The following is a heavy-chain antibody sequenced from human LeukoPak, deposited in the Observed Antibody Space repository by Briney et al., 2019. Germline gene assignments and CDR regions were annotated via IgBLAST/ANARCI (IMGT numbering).Heavy chain of an antibody. CDR1: SGSICSSSYF. V-gene: IGHV4-39*01. D-gene: IGHD3-22*01. CDR2: IYYGGST. J-gene: IGHJ4*02. Sequence: SETLSLNCTVCSGSICSSSYFWGWIRQPPGKVGERIGTIYYGGSTYYNPSLKSRVTISVDTSKNQFSLNLSSLTAADAAEYYCARLYYDSSGYYQICYFDYWGQGTLVTVSS. CDR3: ARLYYDSSGYYQICYFDY.